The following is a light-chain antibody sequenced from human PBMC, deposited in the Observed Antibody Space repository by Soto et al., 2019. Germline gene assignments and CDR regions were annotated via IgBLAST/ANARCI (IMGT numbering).Light chain of an antibody. CDR2: WAS. J-gene: IGKJ4*01. V-gene: IGKV4-1*01. CDR3: QQYFRTPIT. Sequence: DIVMTHSPDSLTVSLGGRATINCSSSQSVLYSSNNKNYLAWYQQKAGQPPRLLINWASTRDSGVPERFSGSGSGTDFTLTISSLQPEDAAVYSCQQYFRTPITFGGGTQVDIK. CDR1: QSVLYSSNNKNY.